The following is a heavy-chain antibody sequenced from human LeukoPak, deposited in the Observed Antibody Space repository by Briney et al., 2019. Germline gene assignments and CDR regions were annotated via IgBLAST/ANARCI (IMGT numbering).Heavy chain of an antibody. CDR2: IFYSGST. V-gene: IGHV4-31*03. J-gene: IGHJ4*02. CDR1: GGXISSSGYY. D-gene: IGHD3-10*01. CDR3: ARGTYYSSSGSYYNLDQ. Sequence: SETLSLACTVSGGXISSSGYYWTWIRQHPGKGLEWLGYIFYSGSTYYNPSLKGRFTISLDTSKNQLSLKLSSVTAADTAVYYCARGTYYSSSGSYYNLDQWGQGTLVTVSS.